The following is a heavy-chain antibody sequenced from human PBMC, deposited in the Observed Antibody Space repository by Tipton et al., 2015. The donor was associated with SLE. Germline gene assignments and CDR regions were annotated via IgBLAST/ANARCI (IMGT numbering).Heavy chain of an antibody. CDR3: ARDLTYGDSDY. Sequence: LRLSCAVYGGSFSTYHWSWIRQPPGKGLEWIGEIHHTGITNYNPSLESRVSISGDASKNQFSLKLTSVTAADAAVYFCARDLTYGDSDYWGQGTLVSVSS. J-gene: IGHJ4*02. CDR1: GGSFSTYH. V-gene: IGHV4-34*01. D-gene: IGHD4-17*01. CDR2: IHHTGIT.